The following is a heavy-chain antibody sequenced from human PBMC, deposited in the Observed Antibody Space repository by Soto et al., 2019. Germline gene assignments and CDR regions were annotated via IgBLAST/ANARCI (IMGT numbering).Heavy chain of an antibody. V-gene: IGHV3-30*03. CDR2: ISYDGSNK. Sequence: GGSLRLYCAASGFTFSNYRIHWVRQSPGKGLEWVAVISYDGSNKYYSDSVKGRFTISRDNSKNTLYLQMNSLRGEDTAVYYCARDRDSSSRPTYWFDPWGQGTLVTVSS. D-gene: IGHD6-13*01. J-gene: IGHJ5*02. CDR3: ARDRDSSSRPTYWFDP. CDR1: GFTFSNYR.